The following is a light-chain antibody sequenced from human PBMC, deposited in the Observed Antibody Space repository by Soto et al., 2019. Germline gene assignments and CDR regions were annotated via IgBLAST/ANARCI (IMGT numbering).Light chain of an antibody. CDR1: SSDLANYNY. J-gene: IGLJ1*01. CDR2: QVT. CDR3: SSYPDSSNYV. Sequence: QSVLTQPASVSGSPGQSITISCTGTSSDLANYNYVSWYQQQPGKAPKLMIYQVTNRPSGVSNRFSGSRSGNTASLTISGLQAEDEADYYCSSYPDSSNYVFGTGTKVTVL. V-gene: IGLV2-14*01.